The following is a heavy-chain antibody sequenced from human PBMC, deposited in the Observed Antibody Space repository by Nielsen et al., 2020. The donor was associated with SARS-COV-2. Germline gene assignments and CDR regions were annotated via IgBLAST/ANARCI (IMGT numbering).Heavy chain of an antibody. Sequence: SETLSLTCIVSGGSISTGSHYWSWIRQPPGKGLEWIGSLYYGRSSFYNTSLKSRVTISVDTSKNQLSLKMSSVTAAETSVYYCARDGSSGWLGWFDPWGQGTLVTVSS. J-gene: IGHJ5*02. CDR3: ARDGSSGWLGWFDP. D-gene: IGHD6-19*01. CDR2: LYYGRSS. V-gene: IGHV4-39*07. CDR1: GGSISTGSHY.